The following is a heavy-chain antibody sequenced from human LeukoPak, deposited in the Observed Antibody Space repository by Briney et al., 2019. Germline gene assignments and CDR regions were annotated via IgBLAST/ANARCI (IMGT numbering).Heavy chain of an antibody. CDR3: ARPGRTYSGSYGWFDP. Sequence: PGGSLRLSCAASGFTFSSYAMHWVRQAPGKGLEWVAVISYDGSNKYYADSVKGRFTISRDNSKNTLYLQMNSLRAEDTAVYYCARPGRTYSGSYGWFDPWGQGTLVTVSS. CDR1: GFTFSSYA. D-gene: IGHD1-26*01. CDR2: ISYDGSNK. J-gene: IGHJ5*02. V-gene: IGHV3-30*04.